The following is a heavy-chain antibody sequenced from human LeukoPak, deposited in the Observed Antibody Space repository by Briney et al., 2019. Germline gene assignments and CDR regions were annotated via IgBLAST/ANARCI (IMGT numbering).Heavy chain of an antibody. V-gene: IGHV4-39*07. CDR3: AREAYGGNSGGVDY. CDR1: GGSISSNSYY. D-gene: IGHD4-23*01. Sequence: SETLSLTCAVSGGSISSNSYYWGWLRQPPGKGLEWIGSIHYSGSTYYNPSLKSRVTISVDTSKNQFSLTLTSVTAADTAVYYCAREAYGGNSGGVDYWGQGTLVTVSS. CDR2: IHYSGST. J-gene: IGHJ4*02.